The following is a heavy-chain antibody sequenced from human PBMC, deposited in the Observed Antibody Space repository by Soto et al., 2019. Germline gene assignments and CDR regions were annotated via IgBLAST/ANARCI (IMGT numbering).Heavy chain of an antibody. CDR1: GGSFSGYY. CDR3: ARLRTGPDNGWYWAFDY. J-gene: IGHJ4*02. CDR2: IFYNGNT. V-gene: IGHV4-34*12. Sequence: SETLSLTCAVYGGSFSGYYWSWIRQPPGKGLELIGNIFYNGNTYYNPSLKSRVTISVDTSKSQFSLKLSSVTAADTAVYYCARLRTGPDNGWYWAFDYWGQGTLVTVSS. D-gene: IGHD6-19*01.